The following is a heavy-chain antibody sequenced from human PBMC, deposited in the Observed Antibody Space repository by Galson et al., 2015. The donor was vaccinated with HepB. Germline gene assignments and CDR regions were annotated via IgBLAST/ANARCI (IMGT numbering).Heavy chain of an antibody. V-gene: IGHV5-10-1*01. D-gene: IGHD3-22*01. J-gene: IGHJ4*02. CDR1: GYSFTSYW. Sequence: QSGAEVKKPGESLRIACKGSGYSFTSYWISWVRQMPGKGLEWMGRIDPGDSNINYSPSFQGHVTISADKSITTAYLQWSSLKASDTAMYYCARQNYYDSSGYYLFDYWGQGTLVTASS. CDR3: ARQNYYDSSGYYLFDY. CDR2: IDPGDSNI.